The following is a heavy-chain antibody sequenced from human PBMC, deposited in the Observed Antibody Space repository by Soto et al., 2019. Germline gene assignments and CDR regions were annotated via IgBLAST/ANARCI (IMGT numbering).Heavy chain of an antibody. J-gene: IGHJ4*02. Sequence: SETLSLTCAVYGGSFSGYYRTWIRQPPGTGLEWIGEINHSGSTNYNPSLMSRVTISVDTSKNQFSLKLTSVTAADTAVYYCARDKITGLFDYWGQGTLVTVSS. CDR3: ARDKITGLFDY. CDR1: GGSFSGYY. CDR2: INHSGST. V-gene: IGHV4-34*01. D-gene: IGHD2-8*02.